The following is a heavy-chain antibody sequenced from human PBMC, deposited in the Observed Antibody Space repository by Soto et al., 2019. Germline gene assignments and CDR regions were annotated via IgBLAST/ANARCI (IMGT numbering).Heavy chain of an antibody. J-gene: IGHJ6*02. D-gene: IGHD6-13*01. CDR2: IKQDGSEK. Sequence: EVQLVESGGGLVQPGGSLRLSCAASGFTFSSYWMSWVRQAPGKGLEWVANIKQDGSEKYYVDSVKGRFTISRDNAKNSLYLQMNSLRAEDTAVYNCARDELVQEYYYGMDVWGQGTTVTVSS. V-gene: IGHV3-7*03. CDR1: GFTFSSYW. CDR3: ARDELVQEYYYGMDV.